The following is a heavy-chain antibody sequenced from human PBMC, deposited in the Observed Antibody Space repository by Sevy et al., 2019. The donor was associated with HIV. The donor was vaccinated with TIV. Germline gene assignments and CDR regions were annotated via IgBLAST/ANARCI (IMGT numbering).Heavy chain of an antibody. CDR2: IRSKAFGGTT. CDR1: GFIFGDYA. CDR3: SRDQWQQVVRPHCDY. V-gene: IGHV3-49*04. J-gene: IGHJ4*02. Sequence: GWSLRLSCTASGFIFGDYAVSWVRQAPGKGLEWVGFIRSKAFGGTTDFAASVKGRFTISRDDSKSIAYLQMNSLKTEDTAVYYCSRDQWQQVVRPHCDYWGQGTLVTVSS. D-gene: IGHD6-13*01.